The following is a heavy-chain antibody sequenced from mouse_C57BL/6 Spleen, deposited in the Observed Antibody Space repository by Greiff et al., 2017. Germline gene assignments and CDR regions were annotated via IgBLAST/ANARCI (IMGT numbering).Heavy chain of an antibody. Sequence: QVQLQQSGAELVKPGASVKISCKASGYAFSSYWMNWVKQRPGKGLEWIGQIYPGDGDTSYNGKFKGKATLTADKSSSTAYMQLSSLTSEDSAVYFCARDYGSSYGYFDVWGTGTTVTVSS. CDR3: ARDYGSSYGYFDV. CDR1: GYAFSSYW. J-gene: IGHJ1*03. CDR2: IYPGDGDT. V-gene: IGHV1-80*01. D-gene: IGHD1-1*01.